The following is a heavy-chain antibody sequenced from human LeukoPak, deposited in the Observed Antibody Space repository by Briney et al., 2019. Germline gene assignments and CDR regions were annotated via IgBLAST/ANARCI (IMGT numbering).Heavy chain of an antibody. V-gene: IGHV3-13*01. CDR1: GFTFSSYD. J-gene: IGHJ6*02. Sequence: GGSLRLSCAASGFTFSSYDMHWVRQATGKGLEWVSAIGTAGDAYYPGSVKGRFTISRENAKNSLYLQMNSLRAGDTAVYYCARAVRYFDWLLLHYYYGMDVWGQGTTVTVSS. CDR3: ARAVRYFDWLLLHYYYGMDV. D-gene: IGHD3-9*01. CDR2: IGTAGDA.